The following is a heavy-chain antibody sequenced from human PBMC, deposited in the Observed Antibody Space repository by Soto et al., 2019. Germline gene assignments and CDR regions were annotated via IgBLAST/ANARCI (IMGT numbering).Heavy chain of an antibody. V-gene: IGHV4-59*01. Sequence: SETLSLTCTVAGGSISSYYWSWIRQPPGKGLEWIGYIYYSGSTNYNPSLKSRVTISVDTSKNQFSLKLSSVTAADTAVYYCARGHIPHYGSYYYYVMDVWGQGTTVTVSS. J-gene: IGHJ6*02. CDR1: GGSISSYY. CDR3: ARGHIPHYGSYYYYVMDV. CDR2: IYYSGST. D-gene: IGHD4-17*01.